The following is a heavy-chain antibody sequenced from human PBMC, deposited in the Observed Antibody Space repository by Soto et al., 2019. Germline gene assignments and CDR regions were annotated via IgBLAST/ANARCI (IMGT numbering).Heavy chain of an antibody. CDR2: IIPMFGIG. CDR3: ARGYRENYFSDMDV. Sequence: QVQLVQSGAEVNMPGSSVRVSCKASGGSFSKSGISWVRQAPGQGLEWRGGIIPMFGIGNYAEKFLGRVTITADESTSTSHMELSSLRSEDTAVYFCARGYRENYFSDMDVWGQGTTVTVSS. D-gene: IGHD1-26*01. CDR1: GGSFSKSG. J-gene: IGHJ6*02. V-gene: IGHV1-69*01.